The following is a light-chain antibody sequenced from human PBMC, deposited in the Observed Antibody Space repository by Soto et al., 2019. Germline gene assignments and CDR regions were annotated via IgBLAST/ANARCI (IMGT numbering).Light chain of an antibody. V-gene: IGKV1-27*01. CDR1: QGISNY. Sequence: DIQMTQSPSSLSASVGDRVTITCRASQGISNYLAWYQQKPGKVPKLLIYAASTLQSGDPSRSSGSRSGTDFTLTISSLQPEDVATYYCQKYNSAPWTFGQGTKVEIK. CDR2: AAS. J-gene: IGKJ1*01. CDR3: QKYNSAPWT.